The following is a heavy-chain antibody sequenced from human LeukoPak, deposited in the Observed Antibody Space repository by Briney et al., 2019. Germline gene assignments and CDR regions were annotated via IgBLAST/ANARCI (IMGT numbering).Heavy chain of an antibody. CDR2: INHSGST. CDR1: GGSFSGYY. Sequence: SSETLSLTCAVYGGSFSGYYWSWIRRPPGKGLEWIGEINHSGSTNYNPSLKSRVTISVDTSKNQFSLKLSSVTAADTAVYYCARGRYLHDFDYWGQGTLVTVSS. V-gene: IGHV4-34*01. J-gene: IGHJ4*02. CDR3: ARGRYLHDFDY. D-gene: IGHD1-1*01.